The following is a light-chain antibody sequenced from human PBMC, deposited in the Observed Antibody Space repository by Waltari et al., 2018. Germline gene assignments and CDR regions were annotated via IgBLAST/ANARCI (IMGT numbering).Light chain of an antibody. J-gene: IGLJ1*01. CDR2: EVS. CDR3: SSFEV. CDR1: SSDVGGYNY. V-gene: IGLV2-8*01. Sequence: QSALTQPPSASGSPGQSVTISCTGTSSDVGGYNYVSWYQQHPGKAPKLMIYEVSQRPSGVPDRFSGSKSGNTASLTVSGLQAEDEADYYCSSFEVFGTGTKVTVL.